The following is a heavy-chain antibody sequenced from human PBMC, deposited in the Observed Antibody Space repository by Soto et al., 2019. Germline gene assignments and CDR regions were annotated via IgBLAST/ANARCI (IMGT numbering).Heavy chain of an antibody. J-gene: IGHJ3*02. D-gene: IGHD5-12*01. CDR1: GYTFTSYG. Sequence: GASVKVSCKASGYTFTSYGISWVRRAPGQGLEWMGWISAYNGNTNYAQKLQGRVTMTTDTSTSTAYMELRSLRSDDTAVYYCATGGRDGYNWLGAFDIWGQGTMVTVS. CDR2: ISAYNGNT. CDR3: ATGGRDGYNWLGAFDI. V-gene: IGHV1-18*01.